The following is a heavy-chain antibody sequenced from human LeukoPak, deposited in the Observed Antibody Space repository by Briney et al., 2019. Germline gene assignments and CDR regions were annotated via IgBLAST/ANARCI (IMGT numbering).Heavy chain of an antibody. J-gene: IGHJ4*02. CDR3: AKPPTSPFDY. V-gene: IGHV3-30*02. CDR1: GFTFSSSA. CDR2: IRYDGSNK. Sequence: PGGSLRLSCIASGFTFSSSAMSWVRQAPGKGLEWVAFIRYDGSNKYYADSVKGRFTISRDNSKNTLYLQMNSLRAEDTAVYYCAKPPTSPFDYWGQGTLVTVSS.